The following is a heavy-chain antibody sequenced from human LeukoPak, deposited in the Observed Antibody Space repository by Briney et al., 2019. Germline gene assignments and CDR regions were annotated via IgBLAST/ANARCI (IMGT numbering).Heavy chain of an antibody. CDR3: ARRRLRYFDWIEGDYYYYYMDV. D-gene: IGHD3-9*01. V-gene: IGHV4-34*01. Sequence: TSETLSLTCAVYGGSFSGYYWSWIRQPPGKGLEWIGEINHSGSTNYNPSLKSRVTISVDTSRNQFSLKLSSVTAADTAVYYCARRRLRYFDWIEGDYYYYYMDVWGKETTVTISS. J-gene: IGHJ6*03. CDR2: INHSGST. CDR1: GGSFSGYY.